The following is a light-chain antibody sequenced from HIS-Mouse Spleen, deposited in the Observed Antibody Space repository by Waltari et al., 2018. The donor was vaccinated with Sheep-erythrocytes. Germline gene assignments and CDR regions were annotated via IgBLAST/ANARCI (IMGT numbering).Light chain of an antibody. CDR3: QQRSNWYT. Sequence: EIVLTQSPATLSLSPGERATLSCRASQSVSSYFAWYQQKPGQAPRLLIYDASNRATGIPARFSGSGSGTDFTLTISSLEPEDVAVYYCQQRSNWYTFGQGTKLEIK. V-gene: IGKV3-11*01. CDR2: DAS. CDR1: QSVSSY. J-gene: IGKJ2*01.